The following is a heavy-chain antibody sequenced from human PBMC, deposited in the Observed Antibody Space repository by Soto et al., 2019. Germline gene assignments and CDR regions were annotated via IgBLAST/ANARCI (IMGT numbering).Heavy chain of an antibody. CDR2: ISGYNGNA. V-gene: IGHV1-18*04. CDR3: ARAVRVTTVTTWWFDP. D-gene: IGHD4-17*01. J-gene: IGHJ5*02. CDR1: GYTFTSYG. Sequence: ASVKVSCKASGYTFTSYGITWVRQAPGQGLEWMGWISGYNGNANYAQKLQGRVTMTTDTSTRTAYMELRSLRSDDTAVYYCARAVRVTTVTTWWFDPWGQGTLVTV.